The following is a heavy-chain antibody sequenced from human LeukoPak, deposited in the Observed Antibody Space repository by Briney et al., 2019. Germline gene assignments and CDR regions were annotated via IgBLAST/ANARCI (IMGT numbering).Heavy chain of an antibody. J-gene: IGHJ5*02. V-gene: IGHV4-59*01. Sequence: PSETLSLTCTVSGGSISASYWSWIRQPAGKGLEWIGYIYYSGSTNYNPSLKSRVTISVDTSKNQFSLKLSSVTAADTAVYYCAREGGYSYGPQNFFFDPWGQGTLVTVSS. D-gene: IGHD5-18*01. CDR2: IYYSGST. CDR3: AREGGYSYGPQNFFFDP. CDR1: GGSISASY.